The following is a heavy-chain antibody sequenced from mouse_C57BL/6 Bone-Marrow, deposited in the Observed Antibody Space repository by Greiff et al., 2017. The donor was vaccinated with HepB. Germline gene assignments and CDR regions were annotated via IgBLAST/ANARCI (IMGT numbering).Heavy chain of an antibody. J-gene: IGHJ2*01. V-gene: IGHV6-3*01. CDR1: GFTFSNYW. CDR3: TTETGTDYFDY. D-gene: IGHD4-1*01. CDR2: IRLKSDNYAT. Sequence: EVKVEESGGGLVQPGGSMKLSCVASGFTFSNYWMNWVRQSPEKGLEWVAQIRLKSDNYATHYAESVKGRFTISRDDSKSSVYLQMNNLRAEDTGIYYCTTETGTDYFDYWGQGTTLTVSS.